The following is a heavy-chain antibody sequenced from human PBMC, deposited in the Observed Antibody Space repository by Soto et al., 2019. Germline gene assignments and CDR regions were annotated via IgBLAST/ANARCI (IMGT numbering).Heavy chain of an antibody. J-gene: IGHJ4*02. CDR2: IYYSGST. CDR1: AGSISSYY. Sequence: QVQLQESGPGLVKPSETLSLTCTVSAGSISSYYWSWIRQPPGKGLEWIGYIYYSGSTSYNPSLKSRVTISVDTSKNQFSLKRSSVTAADTAVYYCARRWSGWTFDYWGQGTLVTVSS. D-gene: IGHD3-3*01. V-gene: IGHV4-59*08. CDR3: ARRWSGWTFDY.